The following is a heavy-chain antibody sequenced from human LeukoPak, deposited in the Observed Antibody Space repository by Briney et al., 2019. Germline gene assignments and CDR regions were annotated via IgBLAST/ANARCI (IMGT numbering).Heavy chain of an antibody. D-gene: IGHD6-19*01. CDR1: GYTFTSYG. J-gene: IGHJ4*02. Sequence: ASVKDSSKASGYTFTSYGISWVRQAPGQGLEWMGWISAYNGNTNYAQKLQGRVTMTTDTSTSTAYMELRSLRSDDTAVYYCATYGSGFPRPGYFDCWGQGTLVTVSS. V-gene: IGHV1-18*01. CDR3: ATYGSGFPRPGYFDC. CDR2: ISAYNGNT.